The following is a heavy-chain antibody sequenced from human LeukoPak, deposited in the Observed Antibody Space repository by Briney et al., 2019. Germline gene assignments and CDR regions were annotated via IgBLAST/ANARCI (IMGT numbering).Heavy chain of an antibody. V-gene: IGHV3-23*01. Sequence: GGSLRLSCAASGFTFSSYEMNWVRQAPGKGLEWVSAISGSGGSTYYADSVKGRFTISRDNSKNTLYLQMNSLRAEDTAVYYCAKDSHNYDYYGSGSHNWYFDLWGRGTLVTVSS. CDR2: ISGSGGST. CDR3: AKDSHNYDYYGSGSHNWYFDL. CDR1: GFTFSSYE. J-gene: IGHJ2*01. D-gene: IGHD3-10*01.